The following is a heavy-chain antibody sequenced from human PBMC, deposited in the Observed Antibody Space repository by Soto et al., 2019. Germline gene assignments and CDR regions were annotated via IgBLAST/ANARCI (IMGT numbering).Heavy chain of an antibody. Sequence: QVQLVQSGAEVKKPGSSVKVSCKASGGTFSSYTISWVRQAPGQGLEWMGRIIPILGIANYAQKFQGRVTINAEKSTSTAYMELNSLRSEDTAVYYCARVYDSSGYYSYYFDYWGQGTLVTVSS. J-gene: IGHJ4*02. CDR2: IIPILGIA. CDR3: ARVYDSSGYYSYYFDY. D-gene: IGHD3-22*01. CDR1: GGTFSSYT. V-gene: IGHV1-69*02.